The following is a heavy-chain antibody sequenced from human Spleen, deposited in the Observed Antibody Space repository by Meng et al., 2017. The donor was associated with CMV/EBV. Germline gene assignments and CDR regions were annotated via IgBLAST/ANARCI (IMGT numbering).Heavy chain of an antibody. CDR1: GGSISSGGYY. CDR2: IYYSGST. Sequence: SETLSLTCTVSGGSISSGGYYWNWIRQHPGKGLEWIGYIYYSGSTYYNPSLKSRVTISVDTSKKQFSLKLSSVTAADTAVYYCAREGGVGFTYSGSPGWFDPWGQGTLVTVSS. CDR3: AREGGVGFTYSGSPGWFDP. J-gene: IGHJ5*02. V-gene: IGHV4-31*03. D-gene: IGHD1-26*01.